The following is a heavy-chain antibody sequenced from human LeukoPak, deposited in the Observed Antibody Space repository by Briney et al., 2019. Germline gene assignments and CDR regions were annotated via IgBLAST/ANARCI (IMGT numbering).Heavy chain of an antibody. CDR2: FNSDGNTT. CDR1: GFSISSCW. V-gene: IGHV3-74*01. D-gene: IGHD3-3*01. CDR3: ARRIESYYFWCAYYTPDY. Sequence: PGGSMRFSWAASGFSISSCWMCWVRKAAGNRLVLVSRFNSDGNTTRNAASVKGRSTFSRDTAKNTLYLQMISLRAEDTAVYYCARRIESYYFWCAYYTPDYWGQGTLVTVSS. J-gene: IGHJ4*02.